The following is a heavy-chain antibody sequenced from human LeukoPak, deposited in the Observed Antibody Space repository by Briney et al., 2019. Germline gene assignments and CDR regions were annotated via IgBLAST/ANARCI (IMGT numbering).Heavy chain of an antibody. V-gene: IGHV4-61*01. Sequence: SETLSLTCSVSGGSISSSTYYWGWIRQPPGKGLEWIGYIYYSGSTNYNPSLKSRVTISVDTSKNQFSLKLSSVTAADTAVYYCARDAGYSSGWHFDYWGQGTLVTVSS. CDR2: IYYSGST. D-gene: IGHD6-19*01. CDR3: ARDAGYSSGWHFDY. J-gene: IGHJ4*02. CDR1: GGSISSSTYY.